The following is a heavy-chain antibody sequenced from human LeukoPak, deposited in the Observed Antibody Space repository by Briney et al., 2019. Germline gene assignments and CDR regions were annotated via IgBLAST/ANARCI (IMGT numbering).Heavy chain of an antibody. CDR1: RFTFSSYG. CDR2: ISYDGSNK. V-gene: IGHV3-30*18. D-gene: IGHD2-15*01. J-gene: IGHJ6*02. CDR3: AKVAAVFYYYYGMDV. Sequence: GGSLRLSCAASRFTFSSYGMHWVRQAPGKGLEWVAVISYDGSNKYYADSVKGRFTISRDNSKNTLYLQMNSLRAEDTAVYYCAKVAAVFYYYYGMDVWGQGTTVTVSS.